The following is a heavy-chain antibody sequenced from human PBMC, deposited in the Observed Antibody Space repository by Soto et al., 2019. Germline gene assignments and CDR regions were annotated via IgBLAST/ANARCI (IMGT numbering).Heavy chain of an antibody. D-gene: IGHD2-15*01. Sequence: SETLSLTCTVSGGSISSGGYYWSWIRQHPGKGLEWIGYIYYSGSTYYNPSLKSRVTISVDTSKSQFSLKLSSVTAADTAVYYCARLGYCSGGSCYSGGFDIWGQGTMVTVSS. CDR3: ARLGYCSGGSCYSGGFDI. CDR2: IYYSGST. J-gene: IGHJ3*02. V-gene: IGHV4-31*03. CDR1: GGSISSGGYY.